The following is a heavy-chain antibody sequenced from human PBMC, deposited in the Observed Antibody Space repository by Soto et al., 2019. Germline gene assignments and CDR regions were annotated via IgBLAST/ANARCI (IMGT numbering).Heavy chain of an antibody. Sequence: SGPTLVNPTQTLTLTCTFSGFSLRDNGVGVGWFRQPPGKAPERLALIYWNDNEFYSPSLKTRLTIAKDTSKNQVVLTMTNMDPVDTGTYYFGQCLPYNSSCPYWGQGTLVTVSS. CDR3: GQCLPYNSSCPY. V-gene: IGHV2-5*04. D-gene: IGHD6-19*01. J-gene: IGHJ4*02. CDR1: GFSLRDNGVG. CDR2: IYWNDNE.